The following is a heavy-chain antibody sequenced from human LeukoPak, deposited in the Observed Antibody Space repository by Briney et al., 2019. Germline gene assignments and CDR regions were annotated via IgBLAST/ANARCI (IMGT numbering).Heavy chain of an antibody. CDR2: IYPGDSNT. Sequence: GESLKISCKGSRYNFTSYWIGWVRQMPGKGLEWMGIIYPGDSNTRYSPSFQGQVTISADKSISTAYLQWSSLKASDTAMYYCARLLRNIAAAVYYFDYWGQGTLVTVSS. D-gene: IGHD6-13*01. CDR3: ARLLRNIAAAVYYFDY. CDR1: RYNFTSYW. J-gene: IGHJ4*02. V-gene: IGHV5-51*01.